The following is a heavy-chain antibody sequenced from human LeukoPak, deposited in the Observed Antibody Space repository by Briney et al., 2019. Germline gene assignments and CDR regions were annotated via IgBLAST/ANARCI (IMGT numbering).Heavy chain of an antibody. J-gene: IGHJ6*03. CDR1: GYTFTSYD. D-gene: IGHD3-10*01. CDR2: MNPNSGNT. Sequence: ASVKVSCKASGYTFTSYDINWVRQATGQGLEWMGWMNPNSGNTGYAQKLQGRVTMTRNTSISTAYMELSSLRSEDTAVYYCARLYYGSGSYLRYYYMDVWGKGTTVTISS. CDR3: ARLYYGSGSYLRYYYMDV. V-gene: IGHV1-8*01.